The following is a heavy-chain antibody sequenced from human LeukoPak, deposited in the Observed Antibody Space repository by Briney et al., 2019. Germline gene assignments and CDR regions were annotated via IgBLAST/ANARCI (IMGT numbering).Heavy chain of an antibody. D-gene: IGHD5-18*01. CDR3: ARDHPDGDTYGYVPWEYYYQYMDV. Sequence: ASVKVSCKASGYIFTSSYIHWVRQAPGQGLEWMGMINPSGGSTGYAQKFQGRVTMTRDMSTSTVYMELSSLRSEDTAVYYCARDHPDGDTYGYVPWEYYYQYMDVWGKGTTVTVSS. CDR2: INPSGGST. J-gene: IGHJ6*03. CDR1: GYIFTSSY. V-gene: IGHV1-46*01.